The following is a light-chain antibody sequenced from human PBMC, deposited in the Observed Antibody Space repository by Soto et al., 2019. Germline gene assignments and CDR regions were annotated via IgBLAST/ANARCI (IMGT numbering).Light chain of an antibody. CDR2: DAS. V-gene: IGKV3-15*01. CDR3: QQYNNWPPT. Sequence: EFVLTQSPGTLSLSPGERATLSCRASQTVRNNYLAWYQQKPGQAPRLLIYDASTRATGVPPRFSGSGSGTEFTLTISSLQSEDFAVYYCQQYNNWPPTFGQGTKVDIK. CDR1: QTVRNN. J-gene: IGKJ1*01.